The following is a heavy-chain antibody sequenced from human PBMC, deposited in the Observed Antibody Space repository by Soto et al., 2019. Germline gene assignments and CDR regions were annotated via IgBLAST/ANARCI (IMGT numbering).Heavy chain of an antibody. V-gene: IGHV4-31*03. CDR3: ARSPHFDGYNDY. CDR2: IYYSGST. J-gene: IGHJ4*02. CDR1: GDSISSGGYY. Sequence: QVQLQESGPGLVKPSQTLSLPCTFSGDSISSGGYYWSGIGQHPGKGLEWIALIYYSGSTYYNPSLKSRVTISVDTSKNQFSLKLSSVTEADTAVYYCARSPHFDGYNDYWGQGTLVTVSS. D-gene: IGHD3-9*01.